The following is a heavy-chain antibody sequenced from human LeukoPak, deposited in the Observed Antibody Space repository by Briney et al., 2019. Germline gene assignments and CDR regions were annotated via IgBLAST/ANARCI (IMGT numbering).Heavy chain of an antibody. V-gene: IGHV1-69*05. D-gene: IGHD5-18*01. CDR3: ARVGGYSYGSHFDY. J-gene: IGHJ4*02. CDR1: GGTFSSYA. CDR2: IIPIFGTA. Sequence: SVKVSCKASGGTFSSYAISWVRQAPGQGLEWMGRIIPIFGTANYAQKLQGRVTITTDESTSTAYMELSSLRSEDTAVYYCARVGGYSYGSHFDYWGQGTLVTVSS.